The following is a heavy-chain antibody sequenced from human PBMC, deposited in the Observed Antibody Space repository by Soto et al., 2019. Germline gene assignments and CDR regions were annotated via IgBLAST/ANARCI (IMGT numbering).Heavy chain of an antibody. CDR3: ARGLRSLGDWPEVDFDY. Sequence: PGGSLRLSCAASGFTFSSYAMHWVRQAPGKGLEWVAVISYDGSNKYYADSVKGRFTISRDNSKNTLYLQMNSLRAEDTAVYYCARGLRSLGDWPEVDFDYWGQGTLVPVSS. CDR2: ISYDGSNK. D-gene: IGHD4-17*01. CDR1: GFTFSSYA. V-gene: IGHV3-30-3*01. J-gene: IGHJ4*02.